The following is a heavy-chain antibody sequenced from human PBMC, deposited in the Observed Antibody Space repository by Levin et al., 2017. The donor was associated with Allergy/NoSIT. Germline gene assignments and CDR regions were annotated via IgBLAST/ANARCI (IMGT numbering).Heavy chain of an antibody. V-gene: IGHV4-31*03. J-gene: IGHJ4*02. CDR1: GGSMRIGAYY. D-gene: IGHD1-1*01. CDR3: ARGGLQLWFDY. CDR2: IYNSGST. Sequence: SETLSLTCTVSGGSMRIGAYYWSWVRQLPGTGLEWIGYIYNSGSTYYNPSLKSRVTISVDTSKKQFSLRLSAVTAADTAVYYCARGGLQLWFDYWGQGAPVIVSS.